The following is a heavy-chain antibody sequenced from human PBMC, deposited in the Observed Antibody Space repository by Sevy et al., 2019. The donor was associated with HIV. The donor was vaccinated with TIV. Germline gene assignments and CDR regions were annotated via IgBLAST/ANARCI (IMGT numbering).Heavy chain of an antibody. Sequence: SETLSLTCNVSGDSISSYFWSWFRQPPGKGLEWIGYIHYSGSREYNTSLRSRVTISIDTSKKYLSMKLTSVTAADAAVYYCARDSAVVPRALVYWGQGTLVTVSS. D-gene: IGHD2-15*01. V-gene: IGHV4-59*01. CDR2: IHYSGSR. J-gene: IGHJ4*02. CDR1: GDSISSYF. CDR3: ARDSAVVPRALVY.